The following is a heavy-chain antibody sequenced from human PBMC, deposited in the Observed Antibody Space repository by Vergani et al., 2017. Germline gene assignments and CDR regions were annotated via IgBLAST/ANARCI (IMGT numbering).Heavy chain of an antibody. CDR2: SSASSSTT. CDR3: PKGFIAAAVNFYS. J-gene: IGHJ4*02. V-gene: IGHV3-23*01. CDR1: GFTFRSYA. D-gene: IGHD6-13*01. Sequence: EVPRLESGGGLVRRGGSLRLSCAASGFTFRSYAITWVREAPRKRLEWVSVSSASSSTTYYADSVKGRFTISRDNSKKMLYLQMDSLRPEDAAVYYCPKGFIAAAVNFYSWGQGTLVSVSS.